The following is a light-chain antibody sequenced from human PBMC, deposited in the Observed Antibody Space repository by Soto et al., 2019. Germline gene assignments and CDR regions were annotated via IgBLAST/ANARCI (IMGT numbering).Light chain of an antibody. V-gene: IGLV2-11*01. CDR1: SSDVGGYSY. CDR2: DVS. CDR3: CSYAGGSYV. Sequence: QSALTQPRSVSGSPGQSVTISCTGTSSDVGGYSYVSWYQQHPDKAPKVMIYDVSERPSGVPDRFSGSKSGNTASLTISGLQAEDEADYYCCSYAGGSYVFGTGTKLTVL. J-gene: IGLJ1*01.